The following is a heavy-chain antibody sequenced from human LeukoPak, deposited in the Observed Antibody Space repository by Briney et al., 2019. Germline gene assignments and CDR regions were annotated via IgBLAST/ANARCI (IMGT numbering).Heavy chain of an antibody. CDR3: AKDVPNFDGSGGVLDY. D-gene: IGHD3-10*01. J-gene: IGHJ4*02. CDR2: ISYDGSNK. V-gene: IGHV3-30*18. Sequence: GGSLRLSCAGSGFTFSGYGMHWVRQAPGKGLEWVAVISYDGSNKYYADSVKGRFTLSRDNSKNTLYLQMNSLRAEDTAVYYCAKDVPNFDGSGGVLDYWGQGTLVTVSS. CDR1: GFTFSGYG.